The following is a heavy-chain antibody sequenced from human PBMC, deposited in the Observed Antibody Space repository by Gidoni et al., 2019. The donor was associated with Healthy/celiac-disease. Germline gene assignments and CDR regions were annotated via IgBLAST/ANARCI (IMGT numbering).Heavy chain of an antibody. D-gene: IGHD5-12*01. J-gene: IGHJ6*03. CDR2: FDPEDGET. V-gene: IGHV1-24*01. CDR3: ATAPGQSLRRAKPYYYYYYMDV. CDR1: GYTLTELS. Sequence: QDQLVQSGAEVKKPGASVKVSCKVSGYTLTELSMHWVRQAPGKGLEWMGGFDPEDGETIYAQKFQGRVTMTEDTSTDTAYMELSSLRSEDTAVYYCATAPGQSLRRAKPYYYYYYMDVWGKGTTVTVSS.